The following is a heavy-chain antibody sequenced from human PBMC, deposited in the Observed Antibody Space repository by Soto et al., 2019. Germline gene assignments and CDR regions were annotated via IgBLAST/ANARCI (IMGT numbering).Heavy chain of an antibody. CDR2: ISGSGGST. J-gene: IGHJ4*02. D-gene: IGHD6-13*01. CDR1: GFTFCSYA. V-gene: IGHV3-23*01. CDR3: AKDDEQQLDHYFDY. Sequence: AGGSLRLSCAAPGFTFCSYAMSWVRQAPGKGLEWVSAISGSGGSTYYADSVKGRFTISRDNSKNTLYLQMNSLRAEDTAVYYCAKDDEQQLDHYFDYWGQGTLVTVAS.